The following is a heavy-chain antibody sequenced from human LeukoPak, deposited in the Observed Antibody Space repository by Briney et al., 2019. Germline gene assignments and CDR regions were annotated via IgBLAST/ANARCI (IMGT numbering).Heavy chain of an antibody. J-gene: IGHJ4*02. CDR1: GYTFTSYG. CDR2: ISAYNGNT. V-gene: IGHV1-18*01. Sequence: ASVKVSCKASGYTFTSYGISWVRQAPGQGLEWMGWISAYNGNTNYAQKLQGRVTMTTDTSTSTAYMELRSLRSDDTAVYYCAREYYYDSSGYYPFDYWGQGTLVTVSS. CDR3: AREYYYDSSGYYPFDY. D-gene: IGHD3-22*01.